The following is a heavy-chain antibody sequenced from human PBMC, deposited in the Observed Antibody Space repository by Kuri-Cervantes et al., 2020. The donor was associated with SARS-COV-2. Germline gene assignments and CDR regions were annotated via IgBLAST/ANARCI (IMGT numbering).Heavy chain of an antibody. D-gene: IGHD4-17*01. J-gene: IGHJ4*02. Sequence: GESLKIPWAASGFTFSAYTLNWVRQAPGKGLEWVSSITRSSVYISYADSLKGRFTISRDNAKNSLYLQMNSLRAEETAVYYCARSPGDGDYDPFDYWGQGTLVTVSS. CDR1: GFTFSAYT. CDR3: ARSPGDGDYDPFDY. V-gene: IGHV3-21*01. CDR2: ITRSSVYI.